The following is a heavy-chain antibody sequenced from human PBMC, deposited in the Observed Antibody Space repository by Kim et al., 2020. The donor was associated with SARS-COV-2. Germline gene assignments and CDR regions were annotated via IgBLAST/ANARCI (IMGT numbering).Heavy chain of an antibody. D-gene: IGHD4-4*01. J-gene: IGHJ5*02. CDR3: ARAADYNNYVISWFEP. V-gene: IGHV3-74*01. Sequence: DSVQGRFTVSRDNDKNTLYLQMNDLEDEDTAVYYCARAADYNNYVISWFEPWGQGTLVTVSP.